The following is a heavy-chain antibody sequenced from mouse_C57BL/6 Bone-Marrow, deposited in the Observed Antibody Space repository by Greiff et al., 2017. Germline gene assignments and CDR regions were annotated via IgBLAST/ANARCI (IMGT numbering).Heavy chain of an antibody. Sequence: VQLQQSGPELVKPGASVKISCKASGYTFTDYYMHWVKQSPGKSLEWIGEINPNNGGTSYNQKFKDKATLTVDKSSSTAYMELRNLTSENSAVYDCARTDSNYLYYYAMDYWGQGTSVTVSS. CDR3: ARTDSNYLYYYAMDY. J-gene: IGHJ4*01. CDR2: INPNNGGT. D-gene: IGHD2-5*01. CDR1: GYTFTDYY. V-gene: IGHV1-26*01.